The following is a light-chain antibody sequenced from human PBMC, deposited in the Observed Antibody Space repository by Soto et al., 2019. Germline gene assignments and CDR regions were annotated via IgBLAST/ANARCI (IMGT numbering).Light chain of an antibody. Sequence: QSVLTQPPSVSGAPGQRVTISCTGSSSNIGAGYDVHWYQQLPGTAPKLLIYDNNQRPSGVPDRFSGSKSGTSASLAISGLQSEDEADYFCAGWDGSLRGFVFGTGTKVTVL. CDR3: AGWDGSLRGFV. V-gene: IGLV1-40*01. CDR1: SSNIGAGYD. J-gene: IGLJ1*01. CDR2: DNN.